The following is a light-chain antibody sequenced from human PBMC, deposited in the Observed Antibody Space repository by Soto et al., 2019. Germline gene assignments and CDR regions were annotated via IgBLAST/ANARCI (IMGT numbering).Light chain of an antibody. CDR3: SAPSACSNKML. CDR2: DVN. J-gene: IGLJ2*01. V-gene: IGLV2-8*01. Sequence: QSALTQPPSASGSPGQSVTISCTGTSSDVGGYNSVSWYQQHPGKAPKLMIYDVNKRPSGVPDRFSGSKSGNTASLTVSGLQTEDEADYYCSAPSACSNKMLFGGGTQLTVL. CDR1: SSDVGGYNS.